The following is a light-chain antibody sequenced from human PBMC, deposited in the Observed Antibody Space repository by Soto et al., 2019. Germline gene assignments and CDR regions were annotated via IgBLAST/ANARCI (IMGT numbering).Light chain of an antibody. J-gene: IGKJ1*01. CDR1: QSLLHSNGYNY. Sequence: DIVVTQSPLTLPVTPGETASISCRSNQSLLHSNGYNYLDWYLQKPGQSPQLLIYLGSNRASGVPDRFSGSGSGTDFTLKISRVEAEDVGVYYCVQALQSPPWTFGQGTRWIS. V-gene: IGKV2-28*01. CDR2: LGS. CDR3: VQALQSPPWT.